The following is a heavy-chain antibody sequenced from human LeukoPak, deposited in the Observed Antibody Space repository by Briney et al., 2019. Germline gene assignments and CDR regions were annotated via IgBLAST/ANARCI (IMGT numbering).Heavy chain of an antibody. D-gene: IGHD3-3*01. V-gene: IGHV3-48*01. CDR2: ISSSGNSK. CDR1: AFTFSSYG. CDR3: ARRITISGVGYYMDV. Sequence: GGSLRLSCAASAFTFSSYGMNWVRQAPGRGLEWISYISSSGNSKYYADSVKGRFTVSRDNVWKSLYLQMDSLRAEDTAVYYCARRITISGVGYYMDVWGKGTTVTVSS. J-gene: IGHJ6*03.